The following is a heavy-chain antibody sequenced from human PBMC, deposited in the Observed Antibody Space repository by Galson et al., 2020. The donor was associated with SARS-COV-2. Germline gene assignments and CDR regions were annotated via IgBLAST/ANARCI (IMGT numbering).Heavy chain of an antibody. CDR2: MYFSGST. Sequence: LRLSCAVSGGSISSGGNSWSWIRQPPGKGLEWIGYMYFSGSTYYNPSLKSRVTISVDTSKNQFSLKLRSVTAADTAVFYCARVPSYSGHDYFDDWGQGTLVTVSS. J-gene: IGHJ4*02. CDR3: ARVPSYSGHDYFDD. D-gene: IGHD1-26*01. V-gene: IGHV4-30-4*07. CDR1: GGSISSGGNS.